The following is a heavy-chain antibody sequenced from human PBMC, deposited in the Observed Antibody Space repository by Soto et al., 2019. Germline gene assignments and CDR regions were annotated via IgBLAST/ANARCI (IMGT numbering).Heavy chain of an antibody. D-gene: IGHD2-15*01. J-gene: IGHJ4*02. V-gene: IGHV5-51*01. Sequence: GESLKIPCTGSGYSFSTYWIAWVRQMPGKGLEWMGIIYPGDSDTRYSPSFQGQVTISADTSTKTAYLQWSSLKAADTAMYYCVRSGTSSGRFSDYWGQGTLVTVSS. CDR3: VRSGTSSGRFSDY. CDR1: GYSFSTYW. CDR2: IYPGDSDT.